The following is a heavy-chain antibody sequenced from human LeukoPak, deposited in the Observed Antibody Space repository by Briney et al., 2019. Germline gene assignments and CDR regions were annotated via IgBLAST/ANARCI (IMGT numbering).Heavy chain of an antibody. CDR3: ATAASYCTNGVCFFLYYFDY. Sequence: ASVKVSCKVSGYTLTELSMHWVRQAPGKGLEWMGGFDPEDGETIYAQKFQGRVTMTEDTSTDTAYMELSSLRSEDTAMYYCATAASYCTNGVCFFLYYFDYWGQGTLVTVSS. V-gene: IGHV1-24*01. D-gene: IGHD2-8*01. J-gene: IGHJ4*02. CDR1: GYTLTELS. CDR2: FDPEDGET.